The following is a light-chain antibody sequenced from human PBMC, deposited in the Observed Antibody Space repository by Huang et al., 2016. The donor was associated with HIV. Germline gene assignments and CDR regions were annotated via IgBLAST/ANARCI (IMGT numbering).Light chain of an antibody. Sequence: DIQMTQSPSSLSASVGDRVTITCQASQDIAKFLNWYQQKPGQAPKLLIYDASTLQTGVPSRFSGSGSGTDFIFTISSLQPEDIATYYSQQYDSLPPWTFGQGTEVEI. J-gene: IGKJ1*01. CDR1: QDIAKF. CDR3: QQYDSLPPWT. V-gene: IGKV1-33*01. CDR2: DAS.